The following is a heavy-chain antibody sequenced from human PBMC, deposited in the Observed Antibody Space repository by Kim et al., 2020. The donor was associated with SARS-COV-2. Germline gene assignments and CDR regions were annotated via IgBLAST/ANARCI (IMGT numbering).Heavy chain of an antibody. CDR1: GFTFSSYS. CDR3: ARGQGIGRGWYNFDY. J-gene: IGHJ4*01. D-gene: IGHD6-19*01. Sequence: GGSLRLSCAASGFTFSSYSMNWVRQAPGKGLEWVSSISSSSSYIYYADSVKGRFTISRANAKNSLYLQMNILRPEDTAVYYYARGQGIGRGWYNFDYWG. V-gene: IGHV3-21*01. CDR2: ISSSSSYI.